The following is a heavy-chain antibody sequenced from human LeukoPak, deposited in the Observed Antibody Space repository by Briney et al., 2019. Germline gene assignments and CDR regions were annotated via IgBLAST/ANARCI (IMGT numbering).Heavy chain of an antibody. J-gene: IGHJ4*02. CDR3: ARAISTVAVGGTFDY. V-gene: IGHV4-38-2*02. Sequence: PSETLSLTCTVSGYSISSGYYWGWIRQPPGKGLEWIGSIYHSGSTYYNPSLKSRVTISVDTSKNQFSLKLSSVTAADTAVYYCARAISTVAVGGTFDYWGQGTLVTVSS. D-gene: IGHD6-19*01. CDR2: IYHSGST. CDR1: GYSISSGYY.